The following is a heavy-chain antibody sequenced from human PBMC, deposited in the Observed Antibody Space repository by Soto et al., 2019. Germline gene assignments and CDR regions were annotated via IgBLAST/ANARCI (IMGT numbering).Heavy chain of an antibody. Sequence: QLQLQESGPGLVKPSETLSLTCTVSGGSISSSSYYWGWIRQPPGKGLEWIGRIDYSGSTSYHPSLKCLATTSGATSKKRFSLKLSSVTAADTDVYYCARHPLGRYSGYDLIPYYYDYMDVWGKGTTVTVSS. D-gene: IGHD5-12*01. CDR2: IDYSGST. CDR1: GGSISSSSYY. V-gene: IGHV4-39*01. CDR3: ARHPLGRYSGYDLIPYYYDYMDV. J-gene: IGHJ6*03.